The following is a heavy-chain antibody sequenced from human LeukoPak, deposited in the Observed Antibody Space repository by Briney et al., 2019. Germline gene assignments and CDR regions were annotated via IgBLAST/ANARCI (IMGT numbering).Heavy chain of an antibody. Sequence: PSETLSLTCTVSGGSISSYYWSWIRQPAGKGLEWIGRIYSGGSTNYNPSLKSRVTMSVDTSKNQFSLRLSSVTSADTAVYYCARTWDYGDYPFEYWGQGTLVTVSS. CDR2: IYSGGST. J-gene: IGHJ4*02. D-gene: IGHD4-17*01. CDR1: GGSISSYY. CDR3: ARTWDYGDYPFEY. V-gene: IGHV4-4*07.